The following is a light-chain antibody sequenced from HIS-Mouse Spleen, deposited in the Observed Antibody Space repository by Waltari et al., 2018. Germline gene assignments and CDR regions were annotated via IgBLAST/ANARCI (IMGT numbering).Light chain of an antibody. CDR3: SSYTSSSTWV. Sequence: QSALTQPASVSGSPGQSITISRTGTSSDVGGDDYVSWYQQHPGKAPKLIIYEVSNRPSGVSNRFSGSKSGNTASLTISGLQAEDEADYYCSSYTSSSTWVFGGGTKLTVL. V-gene: IGLV2-14*01. CDR1: SSDVGGDDY. CDR2: EVS. J-gene: IGLJ3*02.